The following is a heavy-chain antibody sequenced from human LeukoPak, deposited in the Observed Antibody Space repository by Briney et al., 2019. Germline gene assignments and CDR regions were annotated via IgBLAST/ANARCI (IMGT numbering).Heavy chain of an antibody. CDR1: GFTFSAYT. D-gene: IGHD3-16*01. Sequence: GGSLRLSCAASGFTFSAYTMNWVRQAPGKGLEWVSAVSSNSAYIYYADSLRGRFTISRDNAKGLLYLQINSLRADDTAVYYCAREGGRRRASNFGWFDPWGQGTLVTVSS. CDR3: AREGGRRRASNFGWFDP. CDR2: VSSNSAYI. V-gene: IGHV3-21*06. J-gene: IGHJ5*02.